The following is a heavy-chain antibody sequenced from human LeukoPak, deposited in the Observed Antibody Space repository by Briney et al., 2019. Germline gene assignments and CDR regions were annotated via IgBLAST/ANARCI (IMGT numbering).Heavy chain of an antibody. CDR2: IYYSGST. D-gene: IGHD2-2*01. CDR1: GGSITSGNYY. V-gene: IGHV4-30-4*01. CDR3: ARYIVVVPAAIGYYYGMDV. Sequence: SETLSLTCTVSGGSITSGNYYWSWIRQPPGKGLEWIGNIYYSGSTYYKPSLKSRVTISVDTSKNRFSLRLSSVTAADTAVYYCARYIVVVPAAIGYYYGMDVWGQGTTVTVSS. J-gene: IGHJ6*02.